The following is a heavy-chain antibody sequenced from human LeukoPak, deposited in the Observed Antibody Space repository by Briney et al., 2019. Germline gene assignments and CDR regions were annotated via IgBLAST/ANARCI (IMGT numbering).Heavy chain of an antibody. CDR3: ARDFLRSGGCAFDI. CDR2: ISSGGSTI. V-gene: IGHV3-11*01. Sequence: GGSLRLSCAASGFTFSDYYMSWIRQAPGKGLEWVSYISSGGSTIYYADSVKGRFTISRDNAKNSLYLQMNSLRAEDTAVYYCARDFLRSGGCAFDIWGQGTMVTVSS. D-gene: IGHD3-16*01. J-gene: IGHJ3*02. CDR1: GFTFSDYY.